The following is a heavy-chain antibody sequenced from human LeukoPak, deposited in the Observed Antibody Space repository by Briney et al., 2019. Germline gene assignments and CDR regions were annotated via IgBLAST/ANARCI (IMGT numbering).Heavy chain of an antibody. CDR3: ARYLDYGGNSRVFQH. V-gene: IGHV4-34*01. D-gene: IGHD4-23*01. J-gene: IGHJ1*01. Sequence: SETLSLTCAASGGSFSGYYWSWIRQPPGKGLEWIGEINHGGSTNYNPSRKSRVTISIDTSKNQFSLKLSSVTAADTAVYYCARYLDYGGNSRVFQHWGQGTLVTVTS. CDR2: INHGGST. CDR1: GGSFSGYY.